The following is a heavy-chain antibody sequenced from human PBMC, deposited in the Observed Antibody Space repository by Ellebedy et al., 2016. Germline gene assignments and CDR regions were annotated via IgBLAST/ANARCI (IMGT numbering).Heavy chain of an antibody. Sequence: GESLKISCAASGFTFSSYWIHWVRQAPGKGLECLALISYDGTSEYYADSVKGRFTISRDNSKNTLFLQMNSLRAEDTAVYYCARDIDRGFSEGYFDLWGRGTLVTVSS. CDR2: ISYDGTSE. D-gene: IGHD3-22*01. CDR1: GFTFSSYW. V-gene: IGHV3-30*03. J-gene: IGHJ2*01. CDR3: ARDIDRGFSEGYFDL.